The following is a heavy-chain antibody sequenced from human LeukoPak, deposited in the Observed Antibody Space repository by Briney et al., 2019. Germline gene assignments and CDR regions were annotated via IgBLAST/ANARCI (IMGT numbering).Heavy chain of an antibody. CDR1: GVSISSSNSY. Sequence: SETLSLTCTVSGVSISSSNSYWGWIRQPPGKGLEWIGSIYYSGNTYYNASLKSQVSISIDTSKNQFSLKLSSVTAADTAVYYCARARGVPYFDYWGQGTLVTVSS. CDR3: ARARGVPYFDY. CDR2: IYYSGNT. D-gene: IGHD3-10*01. J-gene: IGHJ4*02. V-gene: IGHV4-39*01.